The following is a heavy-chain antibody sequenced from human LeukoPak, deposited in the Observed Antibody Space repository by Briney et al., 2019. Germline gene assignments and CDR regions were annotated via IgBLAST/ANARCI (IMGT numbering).Heavy chain of an antibody. CDR1: GFTFSSYA. D-gene: IGHD2-15*01. CDR2: ISGSGGST. J-gene: IGHJ4*02. Sequence: GGSLRLPCAASGFTFSSYAMSWVRQAPGKGLEWVSAISGSGGSTYYADSVKGRFTISRDNSKNTLYLQMNSLRAEDTAVYYCAKNLGGLLYYFDYWGQGTLVTVSS. V-gene: IGHV3-23*01. CDR3: AKNLGGLLYYFDY.